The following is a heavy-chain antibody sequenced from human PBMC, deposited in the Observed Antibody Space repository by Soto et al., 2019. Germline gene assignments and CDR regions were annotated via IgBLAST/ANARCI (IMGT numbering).Heavy chain of an antibody. CDR2: IRPHNGNR. J-gene: IGHJ5*02. CDR1: GYSFSTYD. CDR3: ATSYDTGFDP. Sequence: ASVKVSCNASGYSFSTYDISWLRQAPGKGLEWMGLIRPHNGNRNFAWKFLDRVILTADTSSNTAYLELKSLRYDDTGIYYCATSYDTGFDPWGQGTLVTVSS. V-gene: IGHV1-18*04. D-gene: IGHD3-9*01.